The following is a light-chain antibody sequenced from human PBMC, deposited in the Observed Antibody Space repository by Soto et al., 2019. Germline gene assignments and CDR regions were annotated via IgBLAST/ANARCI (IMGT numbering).Light chain of an antibody. CDR2: DAS. Sequence: EIVLTQSPATLSLSPGGRATLSCRASQSVSTFLAWYQLKPGQAPRLLIYDASNRASGIPARFSGSGSGTDFTLTISSLEPEDFAFYYCQQRRSWPRTCGQGTKVEI. CDR3: QQRRSWPRT. V-gene: IGKV3-11*01. CDR1: QSVSTF. J-gene: IGKJ1*01.